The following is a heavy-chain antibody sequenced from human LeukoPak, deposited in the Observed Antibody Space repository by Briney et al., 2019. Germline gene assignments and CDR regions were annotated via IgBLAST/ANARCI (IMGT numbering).Heavy chain of an antibody. Sequence: PSETLSLTCTVSGGSISSGGYYWSWIRQHPGKGLEWIGYIYYSGSTYYNPSLKSRVTISVDTSKNQFSLKLSSVTAADTAVYYCARHRYYYDSSGYYSLRPYYFDYWGQGTLVTVSS. CDR3: ARHRYYYDSSGYYSLRPYYFDY. CDR2: IYYSGST. CDR1: GGSISSGGYY. D-gene: IGHD3-22*01. V-gene: IGHV4-39*01. J-gene: IGHJ4*02.